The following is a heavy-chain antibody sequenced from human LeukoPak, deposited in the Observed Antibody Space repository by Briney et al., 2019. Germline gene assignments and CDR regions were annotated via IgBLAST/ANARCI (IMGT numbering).Heavy chain of an antibody. V-gene: IGHV1-69*13. CDR2: IIPIFGTA. Sequence: ASVKVSCKASGYTFTSYGISWVRQAPGQGLEWMGGIIPIFGTANYAQKFQGRVTITADESTSTAYMELSSLRSEDTAVYYCARGGDSITMILNWFDPWGQGTLVTVSS. CDR3: ARGGDSITMILNWFDP. D-gene: IGHD3-22*01. J-gene: IGHJ5*02. CDR1: GYTFTSYG.